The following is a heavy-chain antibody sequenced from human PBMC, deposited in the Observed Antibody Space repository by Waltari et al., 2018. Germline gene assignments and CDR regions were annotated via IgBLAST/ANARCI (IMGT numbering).Heavy chain of an antibody. Sequence: EVQLVQSGPEVKQPGESLKISCKASGYSFTTNWIAWVRQMPGKGLEWLGVIYPGDSDTRYNPPFRGQVTISADKSINTAYLQWSSLQASDSAMYYCAIPANPSPSRRLDWILNYWGQGTLLTVSS. D-gene: IGHD3-9*01. CDR2: IYPGDSDT. CDR1: GYSFTTNW. CDR3: AIPANPSPSRRLDWILNY. J-gene: IGHJ4*02. V-gene: IGHV5-51*01.